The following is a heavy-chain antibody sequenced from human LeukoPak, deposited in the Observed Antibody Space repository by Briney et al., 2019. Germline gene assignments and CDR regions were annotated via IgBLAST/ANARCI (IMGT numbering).Heavy chain of an antibody. D-gene: IGHD2-2*01. CDR1: GYSFSSYW. Sequence: GESLKISCKGSGYSFSSYWIGWVRQMPGKGLEWMGITYPGDSDTRYSPSLQGQVSFSVDKSINTAYLQWSTLEASDTAMYYCARQDCYSANCYLEYWGQGTLVTVSS. CDR2: TYPGDSDT. V-gene: IGHV5-51*01. CDR3: ARQDCYSANCYLEY. J-gene: IGHJ4*02.